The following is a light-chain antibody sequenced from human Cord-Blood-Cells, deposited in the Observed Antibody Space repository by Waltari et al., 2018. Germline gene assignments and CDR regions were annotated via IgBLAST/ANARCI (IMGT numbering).Light chain of an antibody. V-gene: IGKV3-11*01. Sequence: EIVLTQSPATLSWSPGERDTLSRRASQSVSSYLAWYQQKPGQAPRLLIYDASNRATGIPARFSGSGSGTDFTLTISSLEPEDFAVYYCQQRSNWPPTFGQGTKVEIK. CDR1: QSVSSY. J-gene: IGKJ1*01. CDR3: QQRSNWPPT. CDR2: DAS.